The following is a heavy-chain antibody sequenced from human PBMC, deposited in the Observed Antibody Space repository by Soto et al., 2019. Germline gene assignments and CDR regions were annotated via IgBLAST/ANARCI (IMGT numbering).Heavy chain of an antibody. CDR1: GGSFSGYY. CDR2: INHSGST. J-gene: IGHJ6*02. Sequence: PSETLSLTCAVYGGSFSGYYWSWIRQPPGKGLEWIGEINHSGSTNYNPSLKSRVTTSVDTSKNQFSLKLSSVTAADTAVYYCASGFLVRLLLGELSSPYYYYGMDVWGQGTTVTVSS. CDR3: ASGFLVRLLLGELSSPYYYYGMDV. D-gene: IGHD3-16*02. V-gene: IGHV4-34*01.